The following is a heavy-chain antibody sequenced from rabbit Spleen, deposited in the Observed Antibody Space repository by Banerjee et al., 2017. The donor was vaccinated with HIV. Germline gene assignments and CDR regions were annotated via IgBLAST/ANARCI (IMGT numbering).Heavy chain of an antibody. CDR2: IYPGNSGNT. D-gene: IGHD1-1*01. V-gene: IGHV1S40*01. CDR1: GFSFSSGYY. J-gene: IGHJ6*01. Sequence: QSLEESGGDLVKPGASLTLTCKASGFSFSSGYYMCWVRQAPGKGLEWIACIYPGNSGNTYFASWAKGRFTISKTSSTTVTLQMTSLTAADTATYFCARDTSSSFSSYGMDLWGQGTLVTVS. CDR3: ARDTSSSFSSYGMDL.